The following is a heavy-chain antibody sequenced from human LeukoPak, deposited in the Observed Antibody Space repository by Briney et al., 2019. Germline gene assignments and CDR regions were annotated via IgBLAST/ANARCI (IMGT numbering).Heavy chain of an antibody. V-gene: IGHV6-1*01. Sequence: SQTLSLTCGISGDSVSSNSAAWNWIRQSPSRGFEWLGRTYYRTKWYNEYAISVKSRIVIKPDTSKNQFSLQLNSVTPEDTAVYYCVRDNKAISVGAAFDIWGQGTMVTVSS. CDR3: VRDNKAISVGAAFDI. D-gene: IGHD2-2*02. CDR1: GDSVSSNSAA. J-gene: IGHJ3*02. CDR2: TYYRTKWYN.